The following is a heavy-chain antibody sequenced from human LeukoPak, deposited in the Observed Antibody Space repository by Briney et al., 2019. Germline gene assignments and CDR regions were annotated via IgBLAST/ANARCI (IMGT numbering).Heavy chain of an antibody. V-gene: IGHV4-59*01. Sequence: SETLSVTCTVSGGSISSYYWSWIRQPPGKGLEWIGYIYYSGSTNYNPSLKSRATISVDTSKNQFSLMLSSVTAADTAVYYCANWVLSSTGSYGWFDPWGQGTLVTVSP. CDR2: IYYSGST. CDR3: ANWVLSSTGSYGWFDP. CDR1: GGSISSYY. J-gene: IGHJ5*02. D-gene: IGHD2-2*01.